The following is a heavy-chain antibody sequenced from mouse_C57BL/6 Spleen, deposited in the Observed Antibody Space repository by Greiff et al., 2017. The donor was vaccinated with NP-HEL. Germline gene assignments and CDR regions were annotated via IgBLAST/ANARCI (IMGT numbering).Heavy chain of an antibody. V-gene: IGHV1-55*01. D-gene: IGHD2-10*02. CDR3: ARYGYGLYYAMDY. CDR2: IYPGSGST. Sequence: QVQLQQPGAELVKPGASVKMSCKASGYTFTSYWITWVKQRPGQGLEWIGDIYPGSGSTNYNEKFKSKATLTVDTSSSTAYMQLSSPTSEDSAVYYCARYGYGLYYAMDYWGQGTSVTVSS. J-gene: IGHJ4*01. CDR1: GYTFTSYW.